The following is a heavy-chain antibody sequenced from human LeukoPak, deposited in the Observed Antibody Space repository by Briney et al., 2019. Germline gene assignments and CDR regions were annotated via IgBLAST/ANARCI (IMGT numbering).Heavy chain of an antibody. J-gene: IGHJ6*03. Sequence: SETLSLTCAVSGYSISSGYYWGWIRQPPGKGLEWIGSIYHSGSTYYNPSLKSRVTISVGTSKNQFSLKLSSVTAADTAVYYCARGQGHYYDSSGYYYYHMDVWGKGTTVTVSS. CDR1: GYSISSGYY. V-gene: IGHV4-38-2*01. CDR3: ARGQGHYYDSSGYYYYHMDV. D-gene: IGHD3-22*01. CDR2: IYHSGST.